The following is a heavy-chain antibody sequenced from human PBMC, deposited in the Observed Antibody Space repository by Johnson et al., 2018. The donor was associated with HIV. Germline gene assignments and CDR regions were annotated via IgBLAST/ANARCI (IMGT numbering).Heavy chain of an antibody. V-gene: IGHV3-30*04. Sequence: QVQLVESGGGVVQPGRSLRLSCAASGFSFSSYTLHWVRQAPGKGLEWVAVFSYDGSDKYYADSVKGRFTISRDTSKNTLYLQMNSLRAEDTAVYYCACADIGGNPDAFDIWGQGTMVTVSS. J-gene: IGHJ3*02. D-gene: IGHD4-23*01. CDR2: FSYDGSDK. CDR1: GFSFSSYT. CDR3: ACADIGGNPDAFDI.